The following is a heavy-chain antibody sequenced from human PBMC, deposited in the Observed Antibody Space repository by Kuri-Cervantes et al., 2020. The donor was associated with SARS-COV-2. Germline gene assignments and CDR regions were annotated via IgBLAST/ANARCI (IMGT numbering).Heavy chain of an antibody. CDR3: ARILADYDFWSGYYMDV. CDR1: GYTFTNYY. CDR2: LNPSGGNT. V-gene: IGHV1-46*01. D-gene: IGHD3-3*01. Sequence: ASVKVSCKASGYTFTNYYMHWVRQAPGQGLEWMGILNPSGGNTSYAQKFQGRVTMTRDTSTSTLHMELSSLRPEDTAVYYCARILADYDFWSGYYMDVWGKGTTVTVSS. J-gene: IGHJ6*03.